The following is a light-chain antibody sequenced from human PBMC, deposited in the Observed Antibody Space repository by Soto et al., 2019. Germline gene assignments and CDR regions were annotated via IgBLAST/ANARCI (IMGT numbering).Light chain of an antibody. Sequence: QSVLTQSPSASASLGASANLTCTLTGGHSTYSIGWHQQQPQRGPRFLMRLNSDGSHSKGDGIPDRFSGSSSGAERFLTISSLQSEDEADYYCQTWGRGIVVFGGGTKLTVL. CDR2: LNSDGSH. CDR1: GGHSTYS. J-gene: IGLJ2*01. V-gene: IGLV4-69*02. CDR3: QTWGRGIVV.